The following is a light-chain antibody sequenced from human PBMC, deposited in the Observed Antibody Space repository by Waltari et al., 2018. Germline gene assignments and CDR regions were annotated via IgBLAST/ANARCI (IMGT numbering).Light chain of an antibody. V-gene: IGLV1-47*01. CDR2: KNN. CDR1: SSNIGSNY. CDR3: AAWEDSRSGLV. J-gene: IGLJ2*01. Sequence: QSVLTQPPSASGTPGQRVTISCSGSSSNIGSNYVYWYQQLPGTAPKLLIYKNNQRPSGVADRVCGSKSGTSASLAIIGLRSEDEADYYCAAWEDSRSGLVFGGGTKLTVL.